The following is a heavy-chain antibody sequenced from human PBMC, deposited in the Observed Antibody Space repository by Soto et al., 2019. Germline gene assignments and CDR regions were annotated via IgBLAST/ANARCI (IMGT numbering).Heavy chain of an antibody. V-gene: IGHV4-34*01. CDR1: GGSFSGYY. CDR2: INHSGST. Sequence: SETLSLTCAVYGGSFSGYYWSWIRQPPGKGLEWIGEINHSGSTNYNPSLKSRVTISVDTSKNQFSLKLSSVTAADTAVYYCARGTRSIAAAGMGVWGKGTTVTVSS. CDR3: ARGTRSIAAAGMGV. J-gene: IGHJ6*04. D-gene: IGHD6-13*01.